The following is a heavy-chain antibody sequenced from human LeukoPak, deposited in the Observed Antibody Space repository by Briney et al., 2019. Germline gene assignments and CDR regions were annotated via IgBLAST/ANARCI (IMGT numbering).Heavy chain of an antibody. J-gene: IGHJ3*02. V-gene: IGHV3-30*02. Sequence: PGGSLRLSCAASGFTFSSYGMHWVRQAPGKGLEWVAFIRYDGSNKYYADSVKGRFTISRDNAKNSLYLQMNSLRAEDTAVYYCARDSQWFRDYDAFDIWGQGKMVPVSS. CDR3: ARDSQWFRDYDAFDI. CDR2: IRYDGSNK. D-gene: IGHD3-22*01. CDR1: GFTFSSYG.